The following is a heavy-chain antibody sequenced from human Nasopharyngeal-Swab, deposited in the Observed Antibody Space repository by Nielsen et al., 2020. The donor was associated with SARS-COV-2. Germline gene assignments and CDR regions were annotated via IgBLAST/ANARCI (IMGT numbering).Heavy chain of an antibody. CDR3: ARRAEHYDSSGYDY. V-gene: IGHV1-2*06. CDR1: GNTFTGYY. J-gene: IGHJ4*02. CDR2: SNPNSGGT. D-gene: IGHD3-22*01. Sequence: ASTKASCKASGNTFTGYYMHWVRQAPGQRLEGGGRSNPNSGGTKYAQKFQGRVTMTRDTSISTAYMELSRLRSDDTAVYYCARRAEHYDSSGYDYWGQGTLVTVSS.